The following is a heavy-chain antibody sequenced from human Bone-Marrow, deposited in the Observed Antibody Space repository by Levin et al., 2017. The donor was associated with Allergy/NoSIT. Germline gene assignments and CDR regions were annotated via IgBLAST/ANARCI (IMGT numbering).Heavy chain of an antibody. Sequence: EGSLRLSCVASGFSFSSHWMGWVRQAPGKGLQWVANIKQGGSETYYVDSVKGRFIISRDDAGRSLFLHMNSLRAEDTGVYYCTRGYYGDYDWGQGTLVTVSS. CDR2: IKQGGSET. D-gene: IGHD4-17*01. V-gene: IGHV3-7*01. CDR1: GFSFSSHW. CDR3: TRGYYGDYD. J-gene: IGHJ4*02.